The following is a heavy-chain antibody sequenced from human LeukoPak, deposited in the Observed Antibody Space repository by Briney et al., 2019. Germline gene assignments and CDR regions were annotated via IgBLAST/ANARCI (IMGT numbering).Heavy chain of an antibody. CDR2: IKEDGGEK. J-gene: IGHJ4*02. V-gene: IGHV3-7*01. CDR1: GFTFSNAW. CDR3: ARGASGPFEY. Sequence: GGSLRLSCAASGFTFSNAWMFWVRQAPGKGLEWVANIKEDGGEKYYVDSVKGRFTISRDNAKNSLYLQMNSLRAEDTAVYYCARGASGPFEYWGQGTLVTVSS.